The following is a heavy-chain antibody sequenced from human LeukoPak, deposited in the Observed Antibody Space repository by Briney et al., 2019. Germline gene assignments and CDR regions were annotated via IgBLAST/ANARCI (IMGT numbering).Heavy chain of an antibody. D-gene: IGHD3-10*01. CDR2: IQSKTDGGTT. J-gene: IGHJ4*02. CDR3: ATLTVRGVINI. V-gene: IGHV3-15*01. Sequence: PGGSLRLSCAASGFTFSNTWMNWVRQAPGKGLEWVGRIQSKTDGGTTEYAAPVKGRFTISRDDSKTTLYLQMNSLNTEDTAVYYCATLTVRGVINIWGQGTLVTVSS. CDR1: GFTFSNTW.